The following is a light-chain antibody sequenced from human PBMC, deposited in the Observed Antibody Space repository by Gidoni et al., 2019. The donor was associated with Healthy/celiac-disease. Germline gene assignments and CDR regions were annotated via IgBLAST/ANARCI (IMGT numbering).Light chain of an antibody. J-gene: IGKJ2*01. CDR2: GAS. CDR1: QSVSSSY. V-gene: IGKV3-20*01. CDR3: QQYGSSPTTYT. Sequence: EIVLTQSPGTLSLSPGERATLPCRASQSVSSSYLAWYQQKPGQAPRLLIYGASSRATGIPDRFSGSGSGTDFTLTISRLEPEDFAVYYCQQYGSSPTTYTFGQGTKLEIK.